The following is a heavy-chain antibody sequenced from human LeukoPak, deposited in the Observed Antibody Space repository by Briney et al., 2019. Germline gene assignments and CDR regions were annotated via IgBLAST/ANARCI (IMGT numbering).Heavy chain of an antibody. D-gene: IGHD2-2*01. V-gene: IGHV3-21*01. J-gene: IGHJ4*02. CDR1: GFTFSSYS. CDR3: ARELGPYIVVVPAAPFGY. CDR2: ISSSSSYI. Sequence: GGSLRLSCAASGFTFSSYSMNWVRQAPGKGLEWVSSISSSSSYIYYADSVKGRFTISRDNAKNSLYLQMNSLRAEDTAVYYCARELGPYIVVVPAAPFGYWGQGTLVTVSS.